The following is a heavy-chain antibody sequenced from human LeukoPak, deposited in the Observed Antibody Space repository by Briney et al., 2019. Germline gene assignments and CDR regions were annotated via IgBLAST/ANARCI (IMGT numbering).Heavy chain of an antibody. Sequence: GGSLRLSCAASGFTFSSYWMTWVRQAPGKGLEWVANTEQDGSGKHYVDSVKGRFTISRDNAKNSLYLQMNSLRAEDTAVYFCARADSGGKIFDYWGQGTLVIVSP. J-gene: IGHJ4*02. V-gene: IGHV3-7*01. CDR2: TEQDGSGK. CDR3: ARADSGGKIFDY. CDR1: GFTFSSYW. D-gene: IGHD2-15*01.